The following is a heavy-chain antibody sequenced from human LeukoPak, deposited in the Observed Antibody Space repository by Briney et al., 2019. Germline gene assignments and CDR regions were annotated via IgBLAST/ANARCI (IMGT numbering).Heavy chain of an antibody. V-gene: IGHV3-48*03. CDR3: ARAPGYCSGGSCFRD. CDR1: GFTFSSYE. J-gene: IGHJ4*02. Sequence: GGSLRLSCAASGFTFSSYEMNWVRQAPGKGLEWVSYISSSGSTIYYADSVKGRFTISRDNAKNSLYLQMNSLRAEDTAVYYCARAPGYCSGGSCFRDWGQGTLVTVSS. CDR2: ISSSGSTI. D-gene: IGHD2-15*01.